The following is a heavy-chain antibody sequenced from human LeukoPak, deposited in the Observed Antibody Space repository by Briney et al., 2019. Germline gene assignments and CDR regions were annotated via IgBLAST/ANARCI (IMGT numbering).Heavy chain of an antibody. Sequence: SQTLPLTCTVSGGSISSGRYYWSWIRQPAGKGLEWIGRIYTSGSTQYNPSLKSRVTISLDTSKNQFSLKLSSVTAADTAVYYCARADDYGLYFDYWGQGTLVTVSS. D-gene: IGHD4-17*01. CDR3: ARADDYGLYFDY. CDR1: GGSISSGRYY. CDR2: IYTSGST. J-gene: IGHJ4*02. V-gene: IGHV4-61*02.